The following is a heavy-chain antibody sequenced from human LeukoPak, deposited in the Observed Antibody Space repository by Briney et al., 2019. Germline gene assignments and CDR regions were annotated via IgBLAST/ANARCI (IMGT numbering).Heavy chain of an antibody. CDR2: IYYSGST. J-gene: IGHJ4*02. D-gene: IGHD1-26*01. CDR1: RDSISSYY. V-gene: IGHV4-59*01. CDR3: ARVVGASPDY. Sequence: SETLSLTCSVSRDSISSYYWSWIRQPPGKGLEWIGYIYYSGSTNYNPSLKSRVTISVDTSKNQFSLKLSSVTAADTAVYYCARVVGASPDYWGQGTLVTVSS.